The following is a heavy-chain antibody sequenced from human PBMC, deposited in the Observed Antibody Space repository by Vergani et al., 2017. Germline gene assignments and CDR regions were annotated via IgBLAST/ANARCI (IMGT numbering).Heavy chain of an antibody. CDR2: INHSGST. J-gene: IGHJ4*02. Sequence: QVQLQESGPGLVKPSETLSLTCTVSNDSVSNTFYYWGWIRQPPGKGLEWIGEINHSGSTNYNPSLKSRVTISVDTSKNQFSLKLSSVTAADTAVYYCARGYYGDYGWYFDYWGQGTLVTVSS. D-gene: IGHD4-17*01. CDR3: ARGYYGDYGWYFDY. CDR1: NDSVSNTFYY. V-gene: IGHV4-39*07.